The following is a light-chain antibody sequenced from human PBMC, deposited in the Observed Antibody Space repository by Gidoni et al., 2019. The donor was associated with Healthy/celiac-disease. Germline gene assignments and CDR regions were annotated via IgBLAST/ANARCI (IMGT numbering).Light chain of an antibody. Sequence: SYELTQPPSVSVSPGQTARITCSGDALPKQYAYWYQQKPGQAPVLVIYNDSEGPSGIPERFSGSRSGTTVTLTISGVQAEDEADYYCQSADSSGTYVVFGGGTKLTVL. V-gene: IGLV3-25*03. J-gene: IGLJ2*01. CDR3: QSADSSGTYVV. CDR1: ALPKQY. CDR2: NDS.